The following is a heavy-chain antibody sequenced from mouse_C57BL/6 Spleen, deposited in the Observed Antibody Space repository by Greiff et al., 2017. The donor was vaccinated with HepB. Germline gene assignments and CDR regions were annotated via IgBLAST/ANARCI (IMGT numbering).Heavy chain of an antibody. CDR3: ARAIYYYGSSSYYYAMDY. D-gene: IGHD1-1*01. V-gene: IGHV1-69*01. CDR1: GYTFTSYW. Sequence: VQLQQSGAELVMPGASVKLSCKASGYTFTSYWMHWVKQRPGQGLEWIGEIDPSDSYTNYNQKFKGKSTLTVDKSSSTAYMQLSSLTSEDSAVYYWARAIYYYGSSSYYYAMDYWGQGTSVTVSS. CDR2: IDPSDSYT. J-gene: IGHJ4*01.